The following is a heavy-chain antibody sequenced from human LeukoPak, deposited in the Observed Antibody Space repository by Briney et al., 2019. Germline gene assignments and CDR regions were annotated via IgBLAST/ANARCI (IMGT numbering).Heavy chain of an antibody. D-gene: IGHD6-6*01. CDR3: AKGYAVAARPEYFQH. CDR1: GFTFSNYA. Sequence: GGSLRLSCTASGFTFSNYAMSWVRQAPGKGLEWVSAIRSSGGSTFYADSVKGRFTISRDNSKNTLYLQMNSLRAEDTAVYYCAKGYAVAARPEYFQHWGQGTLVTVSS. J-gene: IGHJ1*01. V-gene: IGHV3-23*01. CDR2: IRSSGGST.